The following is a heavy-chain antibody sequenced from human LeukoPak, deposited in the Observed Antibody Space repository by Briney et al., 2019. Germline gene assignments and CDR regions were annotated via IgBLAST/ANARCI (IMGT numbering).Heavy chain of an antibody. D-gene: IGHD5-18*01. CDR3: ARVGYSYGYEGYFDY. J-gene: IGHJ4*02. CDR2: ISSSSSYI. V-gene: IGHV3-21*01. Sequence: GGSLRLSCAASGFTFSSYSMNWVRQAPGKGLEWVSSISSSSSYIYYADSVKGRFTISRDNAKNSLYLQMNSLRAEDTAVYYCARVGYSYGYEGYFDYWGQGTLVTVSS. CDR1: GFTFSSYS.